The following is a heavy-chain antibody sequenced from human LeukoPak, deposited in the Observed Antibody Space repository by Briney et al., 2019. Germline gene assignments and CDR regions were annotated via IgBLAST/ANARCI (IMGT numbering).Heavy chain of an antibody. CDR1: GFTVSSNF. J-gene: IGHJ4*02. CDR2: IYSGGST. CDR3: AGDYGGFHYFDY. V-gene: IGHV3-66*01. D-gene: IGHD4-23*01. Sequence: TGGSLRLSCAASGFTVSSNFMSWVRQAPGKGLEWVSVIYSGGSTYYADSVKGRFTISRDNSKNTLYLQMNSLRAEDTAVYYCAGDYGGFHYFDYWGQGTLVTVSS.